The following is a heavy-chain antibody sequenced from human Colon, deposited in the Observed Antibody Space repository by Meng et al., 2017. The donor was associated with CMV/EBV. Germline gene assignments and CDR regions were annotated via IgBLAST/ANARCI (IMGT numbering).Heavy chain of an antibody. CDR3: ARGRVTTEGGRS. CDR2: IIPILGIA. V-gene: IGHV1-69*10. J-gene: IGHJ4*02. Sequence: SVKVSCKASGGTFSSYAISWVRQAPGQGLEWMGGIIPILGIANYAQKFQGRVTITADKSTSTAYMELSSLRSEDTAVYYCARGRVTTEGGRSWGQGTLVTVSS. CDR1: GGTFSSYA. D-gene: IGHD2-21*02.